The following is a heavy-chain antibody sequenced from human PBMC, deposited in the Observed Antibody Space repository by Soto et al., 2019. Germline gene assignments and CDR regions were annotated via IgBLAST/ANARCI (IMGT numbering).Heavy chain of an antibody. CDR2: INHSGST. CDR3: ARSSTTVSTADWFDP. D-gene: IGHD4-17*01. CDR1: GGSFSGYY. V-gene: IGHV4-34*01. J-gene: IGHJ5*02. Sequence: QVQLQQWGAGLLKPSETLSLTCAVYGGSFSGYYWSWIRQPPGKGLEWIGEINHSGSTNYNPSLKSLVTISVDTSKNRFSLRLSSVNAADTAVYYCARSSTTVSTADWFDPWGQGTLVTVSS.